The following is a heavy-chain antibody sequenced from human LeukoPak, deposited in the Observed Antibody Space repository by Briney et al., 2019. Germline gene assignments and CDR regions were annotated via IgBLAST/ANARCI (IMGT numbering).Heavy chain of an antibody. CDR3: AKGVMGTTLVFDY. V-gene: IGHV3-30*18. CDR2: ISYDGSNK. J-gene: IGHJ4*02. Sequence: GGSLRLSCAASGFTFSSYWMSWVRQAPGKGLEWVAVISYDGSNKYYADSVKGRFTISRDNSKNTLYLQMNSLRAEDTAVYYCAKGVMGTTLVFDYWGQGTLVTVSS. CDR1: GFTFSSYW. D-gene: IGHD1-26*01.